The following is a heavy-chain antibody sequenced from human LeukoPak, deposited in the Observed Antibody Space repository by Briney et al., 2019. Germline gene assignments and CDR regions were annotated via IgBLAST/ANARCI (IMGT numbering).Heavy chain of an antibody. CDR2: IKEDGREK. CDR1: GFTFSSSW. D-gene: IGHD3-10*01. Sequence: GGSLRLSCATSGFTFSSSWMSWVRQAPGRGLECVANIKEDGREKYYVDSVKGRFTISRDNAKNSLYLQMSSLRAEDTAVYYCARGGRPDYWGQGTLVTVSS. CDR3: ARGGRPDY. V-gene: IGHV3-7*01. J-gene: IGHJ4*02.